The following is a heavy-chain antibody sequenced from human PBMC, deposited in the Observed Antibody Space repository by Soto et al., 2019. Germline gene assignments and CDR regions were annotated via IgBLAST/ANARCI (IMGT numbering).Heavy chain of an antibody. CDR3: ARAGDGYNTWFDY. J-gene: IGHJ4*02. Sequence: PGGSLRLSCAVSGFIFGNFGMHWVRQAPGKGLEWMAVIWFDGTIKYYEDSVKGRFTISRDNSEKTLYLQLNSLRAEDTAVYYCARAGDGYNTWFDYWGQGTLVTVSS. D-gene: IGHD5-12*01. V-gene: IGHV3-33*01. CDR1: GFIFGNFG. CDR2: IWFDGTIK.